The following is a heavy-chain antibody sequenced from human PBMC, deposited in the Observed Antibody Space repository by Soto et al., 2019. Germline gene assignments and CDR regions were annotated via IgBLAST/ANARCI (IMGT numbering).Heavy chain of an antibody. CDR1: GGSISSYY. CDR3: ARVHVEVRVVVYYFDY. Sequence: QVQLQESGPGLVKPSETLSLTCTVSGGSISSYYWSWIRQPPGKGLEWIGYIYYSGSTNYNPSLKSRVTISVDTSKNQFSLKLSSVTAADTAVYYCARVHVEVRVVVYYFDYWGQGTLVTVSS. J-gene: IGHJ4*02. CDR2: IYYSGST. V-gene: IGHV4-59*01. D-gene: IGHD3-22*01.